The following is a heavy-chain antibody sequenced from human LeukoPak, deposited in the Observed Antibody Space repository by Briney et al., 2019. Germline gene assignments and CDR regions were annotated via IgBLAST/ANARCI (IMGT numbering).Heavy chain of an antibody. J-gene: IGHJ4*02. V-gene: IGHV4-61*08. CDR3: ARWGLDGDYFDY. D-gene: IGHD3-10*01. Sequence: SETLSLTCTVSGGSISSGGYYWSWIRQHPGKGLEWIGYIYYSGSTNYNPSLKSRVTISVDTSKNQFSLKLSSVTAADTAVYYCARWGLDGDYFDYWGQGTLVTVSS. CDR2: IYYSGST. CDR1: GGSISSGGYY.